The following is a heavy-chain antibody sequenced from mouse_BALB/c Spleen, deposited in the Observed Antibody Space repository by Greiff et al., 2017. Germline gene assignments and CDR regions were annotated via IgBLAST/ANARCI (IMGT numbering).Heavy chain of an antibody. J-gene: IGHJ4*01. CDR1: CYSITSGYY. V-gene: IGHV3-6*02. D-gene: IGHD2-1*01. Sequence: EVQLQESGPGLVKPSQSLSLTCSVTCYSITSGYYWNWIRQFPGNKLEWMGYISYDGSNNYNPSLKNRISITRDTSKNQFFLKLNSVTTEDTATYYCASYGNYRDYYAMDYWGQGTSVTVSS. CDR3: ASYGNYRDYYAMDY. CDR2: ISYDGSN.